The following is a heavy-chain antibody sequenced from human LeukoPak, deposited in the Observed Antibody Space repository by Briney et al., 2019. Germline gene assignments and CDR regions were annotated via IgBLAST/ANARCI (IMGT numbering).Heavy chain of an antibody. CDR3: ARAFTIFGVVPPWFDP. Sequence: GGSLRLSCAASGFTVSSNYMSWVRQAPGKGLEWAAVISSDGNTQYYADSVEGRFTISRDNSNNTLYLQMNSLRADDTAVYYCARAFTIFGVVPPWFDPWGQGTLVTVSS. V-gene: IGHV3-30-3*01. CDR2: ISSDGNTQ. D-gene: IGHD3-3*01. J-gene: IGHJ5*02. CDR1: GFTVSSNY.